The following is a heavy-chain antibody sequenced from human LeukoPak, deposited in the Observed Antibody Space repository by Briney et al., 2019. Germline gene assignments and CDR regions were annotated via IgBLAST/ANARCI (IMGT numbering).Heavy chain of an antibody. Sequence: ASVKVSCKASGYTFTSYAMNWVRQAPGQGLEWMGWISGYNGDTKYAQKVQGRVTMTTDKFTSTAYMELRSLRSDDTAVYYCARCYGSGRWALDIWGQGTMVTVSS. CDR3: ARCYGSGRWALDI. J-gene: IGHJ3*02. CDR2: ISGYNGDT. V-gene: IGHV1-18*01. CDR1: GYTFTSYA. D-gene: IGHD3-10*01.